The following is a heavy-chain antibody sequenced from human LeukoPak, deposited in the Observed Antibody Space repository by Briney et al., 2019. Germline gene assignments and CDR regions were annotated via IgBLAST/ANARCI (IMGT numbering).Heavy chain of an antibody. V-gene: IGHV4-4*07. J-gene: IGHJ6*03. CDR1: GGSISSYY. D-gene: IGHD1-26*01. CDR2: IYTSGST. Sequence: PSETLSLTCTVSGGSISSYYWSWIRQPAGKGLEWIGRIYTSGSTNYNPSLKSRVTMSVDTSKNQFSLKLSSVTAADTAVYYCARALWTWELPNYYYYYMDVWGKGTTVTVSS. CDR3: ARALWTWELPNYYYYYMDV.